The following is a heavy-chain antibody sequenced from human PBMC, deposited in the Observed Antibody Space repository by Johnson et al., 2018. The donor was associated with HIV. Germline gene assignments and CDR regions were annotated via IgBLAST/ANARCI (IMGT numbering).Heavy chain of an antibody. CDR2: INSDGSST. CDR1: GFTFSSYD. D-gene: IGHD2-15*01. V-gene: IGHV3-74*01. Sequence: VQLVESGGGLVQPGRSLRLSCAASGFTFSSYDMHWVRQAPGKGLVWVSRINSDGSSTSYADSVKGRFTISRDNAKNTLYLQMNSLRAEDTAVYYCAREGRGAPHDAFDIWGQGTMVTVSS. J-gene: IGHJ3*02. CDR3: AREGRGAPHDAFDI.